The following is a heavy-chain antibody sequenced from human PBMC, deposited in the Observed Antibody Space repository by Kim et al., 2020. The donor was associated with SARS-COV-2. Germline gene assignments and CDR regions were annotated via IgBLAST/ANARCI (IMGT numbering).Heavy chain of an antibody. CDR2: IYYSGST. CDR1: GGSISSGGYS. J-gene: IGHJ6*02. Sequence: SETLSLTCAVSGGSISSGGYSWSWIRQPPGKGLEWIGCIYYSGSTYYNPSLKSRVTISVDRSKNQFSLKLSSVTAADTAVYYCARGYGSGSPYGMDVWGQGTPVTVSS. V-gene: IGHV4-30-2*01. CDR3: ARGYGSGSPYGMDV. D-gene: IGHD3-10*01.